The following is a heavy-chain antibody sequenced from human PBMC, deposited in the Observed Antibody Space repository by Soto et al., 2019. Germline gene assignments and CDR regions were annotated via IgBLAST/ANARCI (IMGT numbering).Heavy chain of an antibody. V-gene: IGHV3-11*01. CDR1: GFTFSDYY. CDR2: ISHSSNTI. CDR3: AREVNWNFNY. J-gene: IGHJ4*01. D-gene: IGHD1-1*01. Sequence: GGSLRLSCAASGFTFSDYYMSWIRQAPGKGLEWVSCISHSSNTIYYADSVKGRFTISRDNSKNSLYLQMSSLRAEDTAIYYCAREVNWNFNYWGHGTLVTVS.